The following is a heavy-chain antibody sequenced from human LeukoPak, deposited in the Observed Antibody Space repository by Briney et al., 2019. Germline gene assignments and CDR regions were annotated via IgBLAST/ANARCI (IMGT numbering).Heavy chain of an antibody. CDR1: GGSFSGYY. Sequence: SETPSLTSAVYGGSFSGYYWSWVRQPPGKGPERILEINHSVSTNYNPSLTSRVTLSVDTPQNHSSLWLRSVTAVDTAVYYCARGIVLVSAAIPVSRPGARFDYWGQGALVTVSS. V-gene: IGHV4-34*01. CDR3: ARGIVLVSAAIPVSRPGARFDY. CDR2: INHSVST. D-gene: IGHD2-2*02. J-gene: IGHJ4*02.